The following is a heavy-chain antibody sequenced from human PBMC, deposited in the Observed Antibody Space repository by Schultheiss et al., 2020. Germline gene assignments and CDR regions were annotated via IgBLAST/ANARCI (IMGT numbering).Heavy chain of an antibody. CDR3: NTGVGDSSSPDGY. V-gene: IGHV3-30*03. CDR2: ISYDGSNK. J-gene: IGHJ4*02. D-gene: IGHD2-21*02. Sequence: GESLKISCAASGFTFSTYWMSWVRQAPGKGLEWVAVISYDGSNKYYADSVKGRFTISRDNAKNSLYLQMNSLKTEDTAVYYCNTGVGDSSSPDGYWGQGTLVTVSS. CDR1: GFTFSTYW.